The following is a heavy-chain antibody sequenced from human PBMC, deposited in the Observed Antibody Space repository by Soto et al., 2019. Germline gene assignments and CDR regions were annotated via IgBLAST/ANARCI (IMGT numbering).Heavy chain of an antibody. J-gene: IGHJ6*03. CDR2: INAGNGNT. CDR3: ARMKEGSSSDEHKSPHLFYYYYYMDV. V-gene: IGHV1-3*01. Sequence: ASVKVSCKASGYTFTSYAMRWVRQAPGQRLEWMGWINAGNGNTKYSQKFQGRVTITRDTSASTAYMELSSLRSEDTAVYYCARMKEGSSSDEHKSPHLFYYYYYMDVWGKGTTVTVSS. CDR1: GYTFTSYA. D-gene: IGHD6-6*01.